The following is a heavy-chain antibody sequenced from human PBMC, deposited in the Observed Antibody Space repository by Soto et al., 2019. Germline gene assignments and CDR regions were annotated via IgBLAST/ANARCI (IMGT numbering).Heavy chain of an antibody. J-gene: IGHJ4*02. CDR3: ARENHYGSGSYSDY. V-gene: IGHV4-34*01. D-gene: IGHD3-10*01. Sequence: SETLSLTCAVYGGSFSGYYWSWIRQPPGKGLEWIGEINHSGSTNYNPSLKSRVTISVDTSKNQFSLKLSSVTAADTAVYYCARENHYGSGSYSDYWGQGTLVTVSS. CDR1: GGSFSGYY. CDR2: INHSGST.